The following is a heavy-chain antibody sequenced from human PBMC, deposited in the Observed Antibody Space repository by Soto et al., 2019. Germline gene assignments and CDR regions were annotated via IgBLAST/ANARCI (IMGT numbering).Heavy chain of an antibody. Sequence: SETLSLTCAVHGDSLSGYACSWIRQPPGKGLEWIGEITFRGVTNYHPSLKSRVSMSVDTSKNRLSLNVSSVTAADTALYFCARKLEASVRHVEWFSYKWFDPWGPGTLVTVSS. CDR1: GDSLSGYA. J-gene: IGHJ5*02. V-gene: IGHV4-34*01. D-gene: IGHD3-9*01. CDR2: ITFRGVT. CDR3: ARKLEASVRHVEWFSYKWFDP.